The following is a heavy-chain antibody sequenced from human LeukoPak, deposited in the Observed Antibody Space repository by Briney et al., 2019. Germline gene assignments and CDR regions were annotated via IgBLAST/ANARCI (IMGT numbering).Heavy chain of an antibody. V-gene: IGHV1-2*02. CDR1: GYTFTGYY. CDR2: INPNSGGT. CDR3: ARGLDRVVVPAAIGY. D-gene: IGHD2-2*01. J-gene: IGHJ4*02. Sequence: ASVKVPCKASGYTFTGYYMHWVRQAPGQGLEWMGWINPNSGGTNYAQKFQGRVTMTRDTSISTAYMELSRLRSDDTAVYYCARGLDRVVVPAAIGYWGQGNLVTVSS.